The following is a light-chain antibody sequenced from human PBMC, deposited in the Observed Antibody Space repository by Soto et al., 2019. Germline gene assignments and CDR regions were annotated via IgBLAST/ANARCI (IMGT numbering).Light chain of an antibody. CDR1: QSVSPSS. V-gene: IGKV3-20*01. CDR3: QQYGSSPS. CDR2: GAS. Sequence: EILLTQSPGTLSLSPGERATLSCRASQSVSPSSLAWYQQRPGQSPRLLIYGASSRATGIPDRFSGRGSGTDFTLIISRLEPEDFAVYYCQQYGSSPSFGPGTKVDIK. J-gene: IGKJ3*01.